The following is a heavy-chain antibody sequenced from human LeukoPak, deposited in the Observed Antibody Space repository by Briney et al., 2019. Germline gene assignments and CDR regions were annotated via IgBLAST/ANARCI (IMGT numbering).Heavy chain of an antibody. D-gene: IGHD5-18*01. CDR1: GFTFSSYW. Sequence: GGSLRLSCAASGFTFSSYWMHWVRQAPGKGLVWVSRINSDGSSTSYADSVKGRFTISRDNAKNTLYLQMNSLRAEDTAVYYCAKSRRGYSYGPNYYYYMDVWGKGTTVTISS. J-gene: IGHJ6*03. V-gene: IGHV3-74*01. CDR3: AKSRRGYSYGPNYYYYMDV. CDR2: INSDGSST.